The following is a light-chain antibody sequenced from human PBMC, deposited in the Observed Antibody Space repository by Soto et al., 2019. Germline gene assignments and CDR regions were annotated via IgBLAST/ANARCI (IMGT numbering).Light chain of an antibody. J-gene: IGLJ2*01. CDR2: DVT. CDR3: SSYRSSNTPVV. Sequence: QSVLTQPASVSGSPGQSITIPCTGTSSDVGSHNTVSWYQQHPGKAPKLMIYDVTNRPSGVSYRFSGSKSGNTASLTISGLQAEDEADYYCSSYRSSNTPVVFGGGTSSPS. CDR1: SSDVGSHNT. V-gene: IGLV2-14*01.